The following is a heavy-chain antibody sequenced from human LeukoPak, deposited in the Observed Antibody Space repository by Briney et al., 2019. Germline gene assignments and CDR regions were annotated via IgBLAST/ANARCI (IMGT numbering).Heavy chain of an antibody. D-gene: IGHD7-27*01. CDR1: GYTFTGYY. CDR2: INPNSGGT. CDR3: ASQGPLGTWFDP. V-gene: IGHV1-2*06. J-gene: IGHJ5*02. Sequence: ASVKVSCKASGYTFTGYYMQWVRQAPGQGLEWMGRINPNSGGTDYAQNFQGRVTMTRDTSISTVYMELSSLKSNDTAVYYCASQGPLGTWFDPWGQGTLVTVSS.